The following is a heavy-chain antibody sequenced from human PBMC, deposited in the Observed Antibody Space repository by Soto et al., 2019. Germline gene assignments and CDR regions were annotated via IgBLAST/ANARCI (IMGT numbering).Heavy chain of an antibody. D-gene: IGHD5-12*01. Sequence: EVQLLESGGGLVQPGGSLRLSCAASGFTFSSYAMSWVRQAPGKGLEWVSAISGSGGSTYYADSVKGRFTISRDNTKNTMYLQMNSRRAEDTAVYYCAKKGSVYDYDYYYYYYMDIWGKGTTVTVSS. CDR2: ISGSGGST. V-gene: IGHV3-23*01. CDR1: GFTFSSYA. J-gene: IGHJ6*03. CDR3: AKKGSVYDYDYYYYYYMDI.